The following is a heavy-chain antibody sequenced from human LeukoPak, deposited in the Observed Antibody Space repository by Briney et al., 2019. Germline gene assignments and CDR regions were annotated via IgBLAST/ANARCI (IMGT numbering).Heavy chain of an antibody. V-gene: IGHV1-18*01. J-gene: IGHJ4*02. CDR2: ISAYDGNT. CDR3: ARDPVHYYDTSGYWSY. CDR1: GYSFSSYG. D-gene: IGHD3-22*01. Sequence: ASVKVSCKASGYSFSSYGISWVRQAPGQGLEWMGWISAYDGNTNYAQRLQGRVTMTTDKSTGTAYMELRSLRSDDTAVYYCARDPVHYYDTSGYWSYWGQGTLVTVSS.